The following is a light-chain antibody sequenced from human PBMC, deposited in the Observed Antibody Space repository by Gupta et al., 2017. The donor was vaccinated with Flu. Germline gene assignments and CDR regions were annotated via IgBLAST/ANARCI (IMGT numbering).Light chain of an antibody. J-gene: IGLJ2*01. CDR2: GKN. CDR1: SLRSYY. CDR3: NSRDSIGNHV. Sequence: SSELTQALAGSVALGKTVRITCQGDSLRSYYASWYQQQPGQAPVLFIYGKNHRPAGIPDRLSGSRAGNTASLTITGSQADEEADYYCNSRDSIGNHVFGGGTKLTVL. V-gene: IGLV3-19*01.